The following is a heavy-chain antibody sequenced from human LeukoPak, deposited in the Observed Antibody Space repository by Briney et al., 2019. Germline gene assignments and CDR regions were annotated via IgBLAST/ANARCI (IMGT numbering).Heavy chain of an antibody. V-gene: IGHV4-34*01. J-gene: IGHJ4*02. Sequence: SETLSLTCAVYGGSFSGYYWSWIRQPPGKGLEWIGEINHSGSTNYNPSLKSRVTISVDTSKNQFSLKLSSVTAADTAVYYCARGNYDSSRYYYDYWGQGTLVTVSS. CDR1: GGSFSGYY. CDR3: ARGNYDSSRYYYDY. D-gene: IGHD3-22*01. CDR2: INHSGST.